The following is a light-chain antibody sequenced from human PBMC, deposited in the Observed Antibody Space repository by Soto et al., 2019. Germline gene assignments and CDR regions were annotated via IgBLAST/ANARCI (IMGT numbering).Light chain of an antibody. V-gene: IGKV3-20*01. J-gene: IGKJ4*01. CDR2: GTS. Sequence: EIVLTQSPGTLSLSPGERGTLSCRASQRVSAGSLAWYQQKPGQPPRLLIYGTSSRVTGSPDRFSGSGSGTDFTLNINRLEPEDFAMYYCQHYGSSPGLTFGGGTKVEIK. CDR3: QHYGSSPGLT. CDR1: QRVSAGS.